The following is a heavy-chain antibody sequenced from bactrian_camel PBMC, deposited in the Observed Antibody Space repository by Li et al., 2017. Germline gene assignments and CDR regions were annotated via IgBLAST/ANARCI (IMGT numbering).Heavy chain of an antibody. CDR1: GYPYSPYC. J-gene: IGHJ4*01. V-gene: IGHV3S1*01. D-gene: IGHD2*01. Sequence: HVQLVESGGGSVQAGGSLTLSCAASGYPYSPYCMGWFRQTPGKEREGVASLFTGGPVTWYDGSVKDRFTISRDNAKNTLYLQLNSLKTEDTAMYYCAKGATRGQGTQVTVS. CDR2: LFTGGPVT.